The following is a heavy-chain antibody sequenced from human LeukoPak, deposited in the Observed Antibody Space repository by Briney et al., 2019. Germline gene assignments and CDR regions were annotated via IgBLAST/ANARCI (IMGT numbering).Heavy chain of an antibody. V-gene: IGHV1-69*04. CDR2: IIPILGIA. Sequence: SVKVSCKASRGTFSSYAISWVRQAPGQGLEWMGRIIPILGIANYAQKFQGRVTITADKSTSTAYMELSSLRSEDTAVYYCARGDYYDSSGYDPGWFDPWGQGALVTVSS. CDR1: RGTFSSYA. CDR3: ARGDYYDSSGYDPGWFDP. D-gene: IGHD3-22*01. J-gene: IGHJ5*02.